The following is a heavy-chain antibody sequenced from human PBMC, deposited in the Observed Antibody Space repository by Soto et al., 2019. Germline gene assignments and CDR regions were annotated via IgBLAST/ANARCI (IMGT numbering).Heavy chain of an antibody. CDR2: IYYSGST. J-gene: IGHJ4*02. V-gene: IGHV4-59*01. CDR3: ARDSNDYGDNFDY. D-gene: IGHD4-17*01. CDR1: GGSISSYY. Sequence: SETLSLTCTVSGGSISSYYWSWIRQPPGKGLEWIGYIYYSGSTNYNPSLKSRVTISVDTSKNQFSLKLSSVTAADTAVYYCARDSNDYGDNFDYWAQGTLVPVSS.